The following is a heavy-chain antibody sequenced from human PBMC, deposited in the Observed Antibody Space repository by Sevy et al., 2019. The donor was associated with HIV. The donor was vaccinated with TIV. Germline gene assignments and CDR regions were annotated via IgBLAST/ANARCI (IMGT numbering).Heavy chain of an antibody. J-gene: IGHJ6*02. V-gene: IGHV1-8*01. CDR3: ARFPSTSYYYYYAMDV. D-gene: IGHD2-2*01. Sequence: ASVKVSCRASGYTFTSYDINWVRQATGQGLEWMGWMSPNSGNTGYAQKFQGRVTMTRNTSISTAYMELSSLRSEDTAVYYCARFPSTSYYYYYAMDVWGQGTTVTVSS. CDR1: GYTFTSYD. CDR2: MSPNSGNT.